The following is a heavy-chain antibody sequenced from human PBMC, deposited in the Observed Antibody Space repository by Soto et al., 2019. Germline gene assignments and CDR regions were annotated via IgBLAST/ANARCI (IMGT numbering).Heavy chain of an antibody. D-gene: IGHD1-20*01. V-gene: IGHV3-7*01. CDR3: AGIQNNWFDP. Sequence: EVQLVESGGGLVQPGGSLRLSCAVSRFTFTSSWMSWVRQAPGKGLEWVANIKQDGNEAYYLDSVKGRFTISRDNAWTSLYLQMNSLSADDTAVDYCAGIQNNWFDPWGQGTLVTVAS. CDR1: RFTFTSSW. J-gene: IGHJ5*02. CDR2: IKQDGNEA.